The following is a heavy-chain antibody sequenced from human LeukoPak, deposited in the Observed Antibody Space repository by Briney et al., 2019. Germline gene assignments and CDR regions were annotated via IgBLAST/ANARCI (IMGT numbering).Heavy chain of an antibody. Sequence: SETLSLTCTVSGYSISSGYYWGWIRQPPGKGLEWIGSIYHSGSTYYNPFLKSRVTISVDTSKNQFSLKLSSVTAADTAVYYCARDGTYDSSGYYYGLIDYWGQGTLVTVSS. D-gene: IGHD3-22*01. CDR2: IYHSGST. J-gene: IGHJ4*02. V-gene: IGHV4-38-2*02. CDR3: ARDGTYDSSGYYYGLIDY. CDR1: GYSISSGYY.